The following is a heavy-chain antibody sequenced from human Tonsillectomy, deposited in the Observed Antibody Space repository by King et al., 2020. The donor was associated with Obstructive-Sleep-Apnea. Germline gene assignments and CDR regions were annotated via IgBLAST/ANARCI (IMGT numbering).Heavy chain of an antibody. D-gene: IGHD3-22*01. Sequence: VQLVESGGGVVQPGRSLRLSCAASGFTFSSYAMHWVRQAPGKGLEWVAVISYDGSNKYYADSVKGRFTISRDNSKNTLYLQMNSLRAEDTAVYYCARGGVFITTGGSDYWGQGTLVTVSS. CDR3: ARGGVFITTGGSDY. CDR2: ISYDGSNK. J-gene: IGHJ4*02. V-gene: IGHV3-30-3*01. CDR1: GFTFSSYA.